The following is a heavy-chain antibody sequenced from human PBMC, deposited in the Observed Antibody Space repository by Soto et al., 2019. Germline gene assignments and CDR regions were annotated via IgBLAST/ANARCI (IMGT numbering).Heavy chain of an antibody. J-gene: IGHJ4*02. CDR3: ARHNYGSGSTYFDY. D-gene: IGHD3-10*01. V-gene: IGHV4-59*08. Sequence: SETLSLTCTVSGGSISSYYWSWLRQPPGKGLEWIGYIYYSGSTNYNPSLKSRVTISIDTSKNQFSLKLNSMTAADTAVYYCARHNYGSGSTYFDYWGQGTLVTVSS. CDR2: IYYSGST. CDR1: GGSISSYY.